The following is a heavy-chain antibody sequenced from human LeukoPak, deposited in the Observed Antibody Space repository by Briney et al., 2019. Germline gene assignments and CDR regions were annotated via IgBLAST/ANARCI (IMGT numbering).Heavy chain of an antibody. D-gene: IGHD5/OR15-5a*01. Sequence: ASVKVSCTPSGFTFTAYSMHWVRQVPGQGLEWMGWINPSTGGTKYPQKFQGRVTMTMDTSISTAYMDLSSLRSDGTAVYYCASDRSVRLRSYYNYGLDVWGQGTTVTVSS. CDR3: ASDRSVRLRSYYNYGLDV. J-gene: IGHJ6*02. CDR2: INPSTGGT. CDR1: GFTFTAYS. V-gene: IGHV1-2*02.